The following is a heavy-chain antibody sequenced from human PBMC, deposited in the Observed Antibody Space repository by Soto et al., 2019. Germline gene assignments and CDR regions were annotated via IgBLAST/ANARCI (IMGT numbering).Heavy chain of an antibody. CDR3: AHNGGYCSGGSWYEDLNGFDP. D-gene: IGHD2-15*01. V-gene: IGHV2-5*02. CDR2: IYWDDDK. CDR1: GFSLSPRGVG. Sequence: SGPPLVNPTHSLTLTCTFSGFSLSPRGVGVVWIRQPPGKALEWLVLIYWDDDKRDSPSLKSRLTITKETSKNQVVLTMTNMDPVDTATEYCAHNGGYCSGGSWYEDLNGFDPWGQGTLVTVSS. J-gene: IGHJ5*02.